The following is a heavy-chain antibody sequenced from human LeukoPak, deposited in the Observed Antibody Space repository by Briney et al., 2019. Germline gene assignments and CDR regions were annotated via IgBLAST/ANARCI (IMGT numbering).Heavy chain of an antibody. D-gene: IGHD3-16*02. J-gene: IGHJ4*02. CDR2: IIPIFGTA. Sequence: SVKVSCKASGGTFSSYAISWVRQAPGQGLEWMGGIIPIFGTANYAQKLQGRVTITADESTSTAYMELSSLRSEDTAVYYCARAHYDYVWGSYRPFDYWGQGTLVTVSS. CDR3: ARAHYDYVWGSYRPFDY. CDR1: GGTFSSYA. V-gene: IGHV1-69*01.